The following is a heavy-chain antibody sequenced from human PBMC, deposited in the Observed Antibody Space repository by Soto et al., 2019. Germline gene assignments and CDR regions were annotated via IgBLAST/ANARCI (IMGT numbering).Heavy chain of an antibody. J-gene: IGHJ5*02. D-gene: IGHD6-6*01. CDR2: IYYSGST. Sequence: QVQLQESGPGLVKPSQTLSLTCTVSGGSISSGDYYWSWIRQPPGKGLESIGYIYYSGSTFYSPSLKSRVTISVDTSKNQFSLKLSSVTAADTAVYYCARERPDGARLDPWGQGTLVTVSS. V-gene: IGHV4-30-4*01. CDR1: GGSISSGDYY. CDR3: ARERPDGARLDP.